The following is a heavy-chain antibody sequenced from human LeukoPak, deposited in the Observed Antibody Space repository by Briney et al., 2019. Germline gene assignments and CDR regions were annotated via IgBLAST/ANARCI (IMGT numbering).Heavy chain of an antibody. J-gene: IGHJ3*02. CDR2: ISSSGSYI. CDR3: ARDGRNTSSGWYSDAFDI. CDR1: VFTFSTYS. D-gene: IGHD6-19*01. V-gene: IGHV3-21*01. Sequence: PGGSLRLSCAASVFTFSTYSMNWVRQAPGKGLEWVSSISSSGSYIYYADSVKGRFTISRDNAKNSLHLQMNSLRAEDTAVYYCARDGRNTSSGWYSDAFDIWGQGTMVTVSS.